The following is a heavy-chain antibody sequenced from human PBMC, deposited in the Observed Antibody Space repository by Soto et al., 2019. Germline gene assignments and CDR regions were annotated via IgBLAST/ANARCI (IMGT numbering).Heavy chain of an antibody. J-gene: IGHJ5*02. CDR3: AKDRRDTAEFDP. V-gene: IGHV3-30-3*01. Sequence: QVQLVESGGGVVQPGRSLRLSCAASGFTFSSYAMHWVRQAPGKGLEWVAVISYDGSNKYYADSVKGRFTISRDNSKNTLYLQMNSLRAEDTAVYYCAKDRRDTAEFDPWGQGTLVTVSS. CDR1: GFTFSSYA. CDR2: ISYDGSNK. D-gene: IGHD5-18*01.